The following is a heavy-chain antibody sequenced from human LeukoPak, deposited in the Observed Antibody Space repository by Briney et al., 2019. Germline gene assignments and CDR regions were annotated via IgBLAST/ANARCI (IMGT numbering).Heavy chain of an antibody. V-gene: IGHV5-51*01. Sequence: GESLKISCKASGYNFPTYWIGWVRQMPGKGLEWMGIIYPDDSDTRYSPSFQGQVTISADKSISTAYVQWSSLKASDTAMYFCARRDSGFEFFDSWGQGTLVTVSS. D-gene: IGHD5-12*01. CDR3: ARRDSGFEFFDS. CDR1: GYNFPTYW. J-gene: IGHJ4*02. CDR2: IYPDDSDT.